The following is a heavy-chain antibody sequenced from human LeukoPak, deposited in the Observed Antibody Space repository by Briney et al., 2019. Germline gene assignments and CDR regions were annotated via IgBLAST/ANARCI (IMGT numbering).Heavy chain of an antibody. CDR1: GFTFSSNS. CDR2: ISYDGSNK. D-gene: IGHD5-18*01. V-gene: IGHV3-30*18. J-gene: IGHJ4*02. CDR3: AKSFGYGYASDY. Sequence: GGSLRLSCAASGFTFSSNSMNWVRQAPGKGLEWVTVISYDGSNKYYADSVKGRFTISRDNSKNTLYLQMNSLRAEDTAVYYCAKSFGYGYASDYWGQGTLVTVSS.